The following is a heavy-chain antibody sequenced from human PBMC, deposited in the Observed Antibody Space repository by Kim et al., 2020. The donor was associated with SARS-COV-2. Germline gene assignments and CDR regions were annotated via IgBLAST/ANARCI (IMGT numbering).Heavy chain of an antibody. D-gene: IGHD1-26*01. Sequence: ASVKVSCKASGYTFTSYGISWVRQAPGQGLEWMGWISAYNGNTNYAQKLQGRVTMTTDTSTSTAYMELRSLRSDDTAVYYCARDHAIKVGATWLPMGDYWGQGTLVTVSS. J-gene: IGHJ4*02. V-gene: IGHV1-18*01. CDR2: ISAYNGNT. CDR1: GYTFTSYG. CDR3: ARDHAIKVGATWLPMGDY.